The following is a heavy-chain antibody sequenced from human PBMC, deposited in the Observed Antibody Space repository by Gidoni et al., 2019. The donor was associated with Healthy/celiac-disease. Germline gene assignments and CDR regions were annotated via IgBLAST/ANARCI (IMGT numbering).Heavy chain of an antibody. D-gene: IGHD6-19*01. CDR3: AKDQMAVAGTSPSDY. V-gene: IGHV3-9*01. CDR1: GSTFDEYA. Sequence: EVQLVESGGGWVQPGRSLRLSCAASGSTFDEYAMHWVRQAPGKGLEWVSGISWNSGSIGYADSVKGRFTISRDNAKNSLYLQMNSLRAEDTALYYCAKDQMAVAGTSPSDYWGQGTLVTVSS. J-gene: IGHJ4*02. CDR2: ISWNSGSI.